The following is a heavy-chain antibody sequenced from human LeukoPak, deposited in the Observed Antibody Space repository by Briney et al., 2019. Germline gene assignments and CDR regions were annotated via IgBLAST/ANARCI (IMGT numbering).Heavy chain of an antibody. V-gene: IGHV4-39*07. CDR1: AGSISSGGYY. D-gene: IGHD2-15*01. CDR2: INHSGGT. CDR3: AVAATRDYYYGMDV. Sequence: SETLSLNGTVSAGSISSGGYYWSWIRQPPGKGLEWIGEINHSGGTNYNPSLKSRVTISVDTSNNQFSLKLISVTAADTAVYYCAVAATRDYYYGMDVWGQGTTVTVSS. J-gene: IGHJ6*02.